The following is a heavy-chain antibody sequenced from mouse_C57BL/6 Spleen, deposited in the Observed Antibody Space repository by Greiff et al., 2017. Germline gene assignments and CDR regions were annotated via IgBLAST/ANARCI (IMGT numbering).Heavy chain of an antibody. Sequence: QVQLQQSGPELVKPGASVKISCKASGYAFSSSWMNWVKQRPGKGLEWIGRIYPGDGDTNYNGKFKGKATLTADTSSSTAYMQLSSLTSEDSAVYVCARSNLLWSYFDYWGQGTTLTVSS. D-gene: IGHD2-1*01. CDR3: ARSNLLWSYFDY. CDR2: IYPGDGDT. V-gene: IGHV1-82*01. CDR1: GYAFSSSW. J-gene: IGHJ2*01.